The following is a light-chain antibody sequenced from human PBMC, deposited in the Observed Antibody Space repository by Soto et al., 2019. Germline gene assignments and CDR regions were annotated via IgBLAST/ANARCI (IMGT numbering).Light chain of an antibody. J-gene: IGLJ1*01. Sequence: QAVVTQEPSLTVSPGGTVTLTCDSSTGAVTSGHYPYWFQQKPGQAPRTLIYDTSKRHSWTSARFSGSLVGGKAALTLSGAQPEDEAEYYCLLYYSGAYVFETGTKVTVL. V-gene: IGLV7-46*01. CDR2: DTS. CDR1: TGAVTSGHY. CDR3: LLYYSGAYV.